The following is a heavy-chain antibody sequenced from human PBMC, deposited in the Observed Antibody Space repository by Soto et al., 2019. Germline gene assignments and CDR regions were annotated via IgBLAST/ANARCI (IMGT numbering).Heavy chain of an antibody. J-gene: IGHJ6*02. CDR3: AREILGSGIYYMNYYYYGMDV. CDR2: IIPIFGTA. CDR1: GGTFSSYA. Sequence: QVQLVQSGAEVKKPGSSVKVSCKASGGTFSSYAISWVRQAPGQGLAWMGGIIPIFGTANYAQKFQGRVTITADESTSTAYMEPSSLRYEDTAVYYCAREILGSGIYYMNYYYYGMDVGGQLTTVTVSS. D-gene: IGHD3-10*01. V-gene: IGHV1-69*01.